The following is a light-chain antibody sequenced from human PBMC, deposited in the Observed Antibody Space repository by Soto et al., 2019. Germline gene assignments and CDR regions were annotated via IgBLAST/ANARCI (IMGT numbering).Light chain of an antibody. Sequence: QSVLTQPASVSGSPGQSITISCTGTSSDVGAYNYVSWYQQHPGKAPKLMIYEVSNRPSGVSNRFSGSKSGNTASLTISGLHAEDEADYYCSSYTTSSTPDVFGNGTKVTVL. CDR3: SSYTTSSTPDV. CDR2: EVS. J-gene: IGLJ1*01. V-gene: IGLV2-14*01. CDR1: SSDVGAYNY.